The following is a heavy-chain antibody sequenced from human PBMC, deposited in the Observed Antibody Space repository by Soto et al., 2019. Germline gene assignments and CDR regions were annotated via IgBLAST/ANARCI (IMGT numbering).Heavy chain of an antibody. J-gene: IGHJ3*02. D-gene: IGHD6-13*01. CDR3: ARDDNPNLENTWYDAFDI. CDR1: GFTFSTYW. CDR2: LKQDGSEK. V-gene: IGHV3-7*01. Sequence: EVQLVESGGGLVQPGGSLRLSCSASGFTFSTYWMSWVRQAPGKGLEWVANLKQDGSEKNYLDSVKGRFTISRDNAKNSLYLQMNSLRAEDTAVYYCARDDNPNLENTWYDAFDIWGQGTMVTVSS.